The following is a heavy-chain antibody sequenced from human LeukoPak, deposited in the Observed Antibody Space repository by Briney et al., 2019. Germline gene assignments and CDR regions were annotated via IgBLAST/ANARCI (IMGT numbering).Heavy chain of an antibody. CDR3: AREAIAVAADY. J-gene: IGHJ4*02. V-gene: IGHV3-21*01. CDR2: ISSSSSYI. D-gene: IGHD6-19*01. CDR1: GFTFSSYS. Sequence: GGSLRLSCAASGFTFSSYSMNWVRQAPGKGLEWVSSISSSSSYIYYADSVKGRFTISRDNAKNSPYLQMNSLRAEDTAVYYCAREAIAVAADYWGQGTLVTVSS.